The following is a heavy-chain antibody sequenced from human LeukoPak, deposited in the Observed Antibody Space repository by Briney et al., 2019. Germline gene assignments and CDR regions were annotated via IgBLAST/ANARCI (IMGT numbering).Heavy chain of an antibody. CDR1: GFIFSSYW. V-gene: IGHV3-7*01. CDR3: ATSMAQDVDAFHI. CDR2: IKQDGSEK. Sequence: TGGSLRLSCAASGFIFSSYWMSWVRQAPGKGLEWVANIKQDGSEKYYVDSVKGRFTISRDNAKNSLYLQMNNLRAEDTAMFYCATSMAQDVDAFHIWGQGTMVTVSS. J-gene: IGHJ3*02. D-gene: IGHD2-21*01.